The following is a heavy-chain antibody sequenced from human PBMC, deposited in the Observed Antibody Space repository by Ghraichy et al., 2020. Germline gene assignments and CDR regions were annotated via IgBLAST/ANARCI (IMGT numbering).Heavy chain of an antibody. D-gene: IGHD2-2*01. CDR2: TSSNGGST. J-gene: IGHJ4*02. V-gene: IGHV3-64D*09. Sequence: GGSLRLSCSASGFTFSTYAMHWVRQAPGKGLEYVSATSSNGGSTYYADSVKGRFTISRDNSKNSLYLQMSSLRAEDTAVYYCVKTVRHTSCYDYWGQGTLVTVSS. CDR3: VKTVRHTSCYDY. CDR1: GFTFSTYA.